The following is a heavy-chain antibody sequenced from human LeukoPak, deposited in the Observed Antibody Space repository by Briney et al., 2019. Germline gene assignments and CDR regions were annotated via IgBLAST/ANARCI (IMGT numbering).Heavy chain of an antibody. CDR2: ISNSGST. CDR1: GDFISRES. CDR3: ARFQAGIVVVPVRQPRPPPPRYFDY. D-gene: IGHD2-2*01. Sequence: SETLSLTCTVSGDFISRESWSWIRQAPGKGLEWIGSISNSGSTDYKPSLESRVTISRDTSKNQFSLKLNSVTAADTAFYYCARFQAGIVVVPVRQPRPPPPRYFDYWGQGTLVTVSS. V-gene: IGHV4-59*01. J-gene: IGHJ4*02.